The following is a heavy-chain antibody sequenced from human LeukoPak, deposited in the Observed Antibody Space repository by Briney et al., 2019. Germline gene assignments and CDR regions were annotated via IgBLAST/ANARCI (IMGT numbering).Heavy chain of an antibody. V-gene: IGHV5-51*01. Sequence: GESLKSSCKGIGYSFTSYWIGWVSQMPGKGMEWMGVIYPGDSRIRYNPSFQGQVTISVDKSIRTAYLQWVSLKASDTAMYYCACRDLTSTWSYPWGQGTLVTVSS. CDR2: IYPGDSRI. J-gene: IGHJ5*02. CDR1: GYSFTSYW. D-gene: IGHD2-2*01. CDR3: ACRDLTSTWSYP.